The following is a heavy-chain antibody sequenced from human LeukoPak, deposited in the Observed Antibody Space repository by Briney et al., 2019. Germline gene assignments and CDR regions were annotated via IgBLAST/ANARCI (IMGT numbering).Heavy chain of an antibody. J-gene: IGHJ6*02. CDR3: ARDSVVAGLLPYYYYGMDV. CDR1: GFTFSSYE. Sequence: PGGSLRLSCAASGFTFSSYEMNWVRQAPGKGLEWVSYIGSSGSTIYYADSVKGRFTISRDNAKNSLYLQMNSLRAEDTAVYYCARDSVVAGLLPYYYYGMDVWGQGTTVTVSS. V-gene: IGHV3-48*03. CDR2: IGSSGSTI. D-gene: IGHD2-15*01.